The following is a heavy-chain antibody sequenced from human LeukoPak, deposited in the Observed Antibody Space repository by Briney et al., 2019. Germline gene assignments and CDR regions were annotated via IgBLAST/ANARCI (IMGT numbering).Heavy chain of an antibody. V-gene: IGHV4-4*09. CDR2: IYTSGST. J-gene: IGHJ4*02. CDR1: GCSICSYY. D-gene: IGHD6-13*01. CDR3: ARLRQLDADRYFDY. Sequence: SETLSLTCTVSGCSICSYYWSWIRQPPGKGLEWIGYIYTSGSTNYNPSLKSRVTISVDTSKNQFSLKLSSVTAADTAVYYCARLRQLDADRYFDYWGQGTLVTVSS.